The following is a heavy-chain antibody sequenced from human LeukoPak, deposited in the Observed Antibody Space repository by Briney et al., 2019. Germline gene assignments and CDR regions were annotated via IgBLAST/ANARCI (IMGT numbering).Heavy chain of an antibody. J-gene: IGHJ4*02. V-gene: IGHV1-69*13. CDR2: IIPIFGTA. Sequence: ASVKVSCKASGGTFSSYAISWVRQAPGQGLEWMGGIIPIFGTANYAQKFQGRVTITADESTSTAYMELSSLRSEGTAVYYRAREAARHRWELRELYFDYWGQGTLVTVSS. CDR1: GGTFSSYA. D-gene: IGHD1-26*01. CDR3: AREAARHRWELRELYFDY.